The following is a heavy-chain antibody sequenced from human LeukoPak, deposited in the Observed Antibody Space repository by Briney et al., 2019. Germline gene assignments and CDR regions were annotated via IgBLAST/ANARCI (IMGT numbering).Heavy chain of an antibody. D-gene: IGHD5-18*01. J-gene: IGHJ4*02. CDR2: ISSNSDTI. CDR1: GFTFSSYA. CDR3: ARVGGDRGYSYDY. V-gene: IGHV3-48*01. Sequence: GGSLRLSCAASGFTFSSYAMSWVRQAPGKGLEWVSYISSNSDTIYYADSVKGRFTLSRDNAKNSLYLQMSSLRAEDTAVYYCARVGGDRGYSYDYWGQGTLVTVSS.